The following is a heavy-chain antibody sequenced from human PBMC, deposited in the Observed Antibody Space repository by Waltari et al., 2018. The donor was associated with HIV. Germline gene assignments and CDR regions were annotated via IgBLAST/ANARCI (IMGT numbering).Heavy chain of an antibody. CDR1: GYTFTGYY. D-gene: IGHD1-20*01. CDR3: ARGIRLV. J-gene: IGHJ4*02. V-gene: IGHV1-2*02. CDR2: INPNSGGT. Sequence: QVQLVQSGAAVKKPGASVKVSCTASGYTFTGYYIHWVRQAPGQGLEWMGCINPNSGGTNYAQEFQGRVTMTRDTSTSTSYMELNRLRSDDTAVYYCARGIRLVWGQGTLVTVSS.